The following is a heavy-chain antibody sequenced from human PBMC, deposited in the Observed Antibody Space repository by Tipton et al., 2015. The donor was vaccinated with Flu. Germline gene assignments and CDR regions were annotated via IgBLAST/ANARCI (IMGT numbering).Heavy chain of an antibody. CDR2: IYHSGST. V-gene: IGHV4-38-2*01. J-gene: IGHJ4*02. Sequence: TLSLTCAVSGYSISSGYYWGWIRQPPGKGLEWIGSIYHSGSTYYNPSLKSRVTISVDTSKNQFSLKLSSVTAAGTAVYYCARQLSVGATSGFDYWVQGTLVTVSS. CDR1: GYSISSGYY. D-gene: IGHD1-26*01. CDR3: ARQLSVGATSGFDY.